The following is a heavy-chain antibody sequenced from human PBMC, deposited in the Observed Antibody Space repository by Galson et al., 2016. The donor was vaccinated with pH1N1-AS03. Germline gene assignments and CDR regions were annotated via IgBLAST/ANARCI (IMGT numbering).Heavy chain of an antibody. V-gene: IGHV3-23*01. CDR1: GFTFSSYA. D-gene: IGHD5-12*01. CDR2: ISGSGGST. CDR3: AKSKDMAATAGDY. J-gene: IGHJ4*02. Sequence: SLRLSCAASGFTFSSYAISWVRQAPGKGLEWVSAISGSGGSTYYADSVKGRFTISRDNSKNTLHLQMNSLRAEDTAVYYCAKSKDMAATAGDYWGQGTLVTVSS.